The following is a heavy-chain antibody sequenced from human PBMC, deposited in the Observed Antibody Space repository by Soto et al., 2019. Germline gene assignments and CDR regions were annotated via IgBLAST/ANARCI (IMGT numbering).Heavy chain of an antibody. D-gene: IGHD4-17*01. CDR2: ISGSGGST. V-gene: IGHV3-23*01. CDR1: GFTFSSYA. CDR3: NNGMTTVVTFDY. Sequence: GGSLRLSCAASGFTFSSYAMSWVRQAPGKGLEWVSAISGSGGSTYYADSVKGRFTISRDNSKNTLYLQMNSLRAEDTAVYYCNNGMTTVVTFDYWGQGTLVTVSS. J-gene: IGHJ4*02.